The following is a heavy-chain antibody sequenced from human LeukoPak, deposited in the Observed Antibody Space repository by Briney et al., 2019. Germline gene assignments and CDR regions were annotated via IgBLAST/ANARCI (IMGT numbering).Heavy chain of an antibody. CDR3: ARRPYSSGWYYLDY. Sequence: PSETLSLTCTVSGGPISNYYWNWIRQPPGKGLEGIGYIYDGGSTNYNPSLKSRVTISVDTSKNQFSLKLSSVTAADTAVYYCARRPYSSGWYYLDYWGQGTLVTVSS. D-gene: IGHD6-19*01. CDR1: GGPISNYY. CDR2: IYDGGST. V-gene: IGHV4-59*01. J-gene: IGHJ4*02.